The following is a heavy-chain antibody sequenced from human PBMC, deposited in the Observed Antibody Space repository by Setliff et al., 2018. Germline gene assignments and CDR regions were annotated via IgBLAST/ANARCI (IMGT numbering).Heavy chain of an antibody. V-gene: IGHV1-18*01. Sequence: ASVKVSCKASGYTFTSYGISWVRQAPGQGLEWMGWISAYNGNTNYAQKLQGRVTMTTDTSTSTAYMELRSLRSDDTAVYYCARDQGIGLSGSYSFFDYWGQGTLVTVSS. CDR1: GYTFTSYG. CDR3: ARDQGIGLSGSYSFFDY. J-gene: IGHJ4*02. CDR2: ISAYNGNT. D-gene: IGHD3-3*01.